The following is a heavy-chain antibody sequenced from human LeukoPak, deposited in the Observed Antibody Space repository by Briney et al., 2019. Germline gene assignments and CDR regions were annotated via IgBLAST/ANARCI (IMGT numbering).Heavy chain of an antibody. Sequence: GGSLRLPCEASGFTVSSNYMSWVRQAPGKGLEWVSVIYSGGSTYYADSVKGRFTISRDNSKNTLYLQMNSLRAEDTAVYYCARAPYDSSANYFDYWGEGTLVTVSS. D-gene: IGHD3-22*01. CDR3: ARAPYDSSANYFDY. J-gene: IGHJ4*02. V-gene: IGHV3-66*02. CDR1: GFTVSSNY. CDR2: IYSGGST.